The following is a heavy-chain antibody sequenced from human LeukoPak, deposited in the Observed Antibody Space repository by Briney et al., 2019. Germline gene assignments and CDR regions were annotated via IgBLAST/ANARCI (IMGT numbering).Heavy chain of an antibody. CDR2: IYTSGST. CDR3: ARAVGSGSFQTYYYYMDV. J-gene: IGHJ6*03. D-gene: IGHD3-10*01. CDR1: GGSISSYY. Sequence: NPSETLSLTCTVSGGSISSYYWSWIRQPAGKGLEWIGRIYTSGSTNYNPSLKSRVAMSVGTSKNQFSLKLSSVTAADTAVYYCARAVGSGSFQTYYYYMDVWGKGTTVTISS. V-gene: IGHV4-4*07.